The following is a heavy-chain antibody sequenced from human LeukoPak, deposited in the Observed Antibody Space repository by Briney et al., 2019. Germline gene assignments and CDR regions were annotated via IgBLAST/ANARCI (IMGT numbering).Heavy chain of an antibody. J-gene: IGHJ4*02. CDR3: ARGVRL. V-gene: IGHV4-59*11. CDR2: VYYSGST. Sequence: SETLSLTCTVSGGSIGSHCYNWVRQPPEKGLEWIGCVYYSGSTNYNPSLNSRSVDTSKNECSLNLNSVTAAATAVYYCARGVRLWSQGTLVTVSS. D-gene: IGHD3-10*01. CDR1: GGSIGSHC.